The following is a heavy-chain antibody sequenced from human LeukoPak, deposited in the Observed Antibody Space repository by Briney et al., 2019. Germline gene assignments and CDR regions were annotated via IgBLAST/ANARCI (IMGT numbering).Heavy chain of an antibody. D-gene: IGHD6-13*01. CDR3: ARIGKAAATYYFDY. J-gene: IGHJ4*02. CDR2: IYSGGSST. CDR1: GFIFSSYA. Sequence: GGSLRLSCAASGFIFSSYAMHWVRQAPGKGLEWVSVIYSGGSSTYYADSVKGRFTISRDNSKNTLYLQMNSLRAEDTAVYYCARIGKAAATYYFDYWGQGTLVTVSS. V-gene: IGHV3-NL1*01.